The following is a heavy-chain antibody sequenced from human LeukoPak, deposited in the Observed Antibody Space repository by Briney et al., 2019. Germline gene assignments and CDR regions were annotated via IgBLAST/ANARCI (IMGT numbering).Heavy chain of an antibody. CDR2: ISGSGGHT. J-gene: IGHJ4*02. Sequence: GGSLRLSCAASGFTFSISAMSWVRQAPGKGLEWVSAISGSGGHTYYADSVKGRFTISRDNSKNMLYLQMNSLRAEDTAVYYCATEDSSDYYSFDFWGQGTLVTVSS. V-gene: IGHV3-23*01. CDR1: GFTFSISA. CDR3: ATEDSSDYYSFDF. D-gene: IGHD3-22*01.